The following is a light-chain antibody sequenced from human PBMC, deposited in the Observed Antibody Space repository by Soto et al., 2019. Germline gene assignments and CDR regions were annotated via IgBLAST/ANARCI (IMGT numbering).Light chain of an antibody. CDR3: QQYNSYSWT. CDR1: QSISSW. CDR2: KAS. V-gene: IGKV1-5*03. J-gene: IGKJ1*01. Sequence: DIQMTQSPSTLSASVGDRVTITCRASQSISSWLAWYQQKPGKAPKLLIYKASSLESGVPSRFSGSGSGTEFTLTISSLQPDEFATYYCQQYNSYSWTFGQGTKGEIK.